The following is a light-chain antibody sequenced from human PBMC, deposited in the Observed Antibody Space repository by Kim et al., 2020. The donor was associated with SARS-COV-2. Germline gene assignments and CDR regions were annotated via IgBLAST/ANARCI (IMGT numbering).Light chain of an antibody. CDR2: GKN. V-gene: IGLV3-19*01. CDR3: NSRDSSGNHWV. CDR1: SLRSYY. Sequence: ALGQTVRITCQGDSLRSYYASWYQQKPGQAPVLVIYGKNNRPSGIPDRFSGSSSGNTASLTITGAQAEDEADYYFNSRDSSGNHWVFGGGTKLTVL. J-gene: IGLJ3*02.